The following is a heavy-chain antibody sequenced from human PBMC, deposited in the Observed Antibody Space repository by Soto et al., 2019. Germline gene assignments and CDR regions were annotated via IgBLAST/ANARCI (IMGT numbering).Heavy chain of an antibody. J-gene: IGHJ4*02. CDR2: ISGSGGST. CDR1: GFTFSSYA. V-gene: IGHV3-23*01. Sequence: GGSLRLSCAASGFTFSSYAMSWVRQAPGKGLEWVSAISGSGGSTYYADSVKGRFTISRDNSKNTLYLQMNSLRAEDTAVYYCAKDDTYYYDSSGYFQFDYWRQGTLVTVSS. D-gene: IGHD3-22*01. CDR3: AKDDTYYYDSSGYFQFDY.